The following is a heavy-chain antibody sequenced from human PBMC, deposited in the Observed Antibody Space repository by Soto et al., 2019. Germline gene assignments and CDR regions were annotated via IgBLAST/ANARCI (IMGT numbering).Heavy chain of an antibody. CDR2: ISYDGGNK. CDR1: GFTFSSYA. CDR3: ARGADGYINPHPDY. D-gene: IGHD5-12*01. Sequence: QVPLVESGGGVVQPGRSLRLSCAASGFTFSSYAMHWVRQAPGKGLEWVAVISYDGGNKYYADSVKGRFTISRDNSKNTLYLQMNSLRAEDTAVYYCARGADGYINPHPDYWGQGTLVTVSS. V-gene: IGHV3-30-3*01. J-gene: IGHJ4*02.